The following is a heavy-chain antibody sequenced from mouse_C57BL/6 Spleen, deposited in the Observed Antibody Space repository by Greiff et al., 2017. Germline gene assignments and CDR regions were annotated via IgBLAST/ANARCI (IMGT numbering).Heavy chain of an antibody. CDR1: GFSLTSYG. CDR2: ICSGGST. Sequence: QVQLQQSGPGLVPPSQCLSITCTVSGFSLTSYGVHWVRQSPGKGLEWLGVICSGGSTDYNAAVISRQSISKDNSKSQVFFKMNSLQADDTAIYSCARKGGYDEGFAYWGQGTLVTVSA. CDR3: ARKGGYDEGFAY. D-gene: IGHD2-2*01. J-gene: IGHJ3*01. V-gene: IGHV2-2*01.